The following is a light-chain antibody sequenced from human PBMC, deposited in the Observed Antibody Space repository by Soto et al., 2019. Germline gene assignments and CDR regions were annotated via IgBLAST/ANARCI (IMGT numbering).Light chain of an antibody. J-gene: IGKJ5*01. CDR1: QSVNYY. CDR3: QQRNNWPPIT. V-gene: IGKV3-11*01. CDR2: DAS. Sequence: EIVLTQSPATLSLSPGERATLSCRASQSVNYYLAWYQQKPGQAPRLLIYDASNRATGIPARFSGSGSGTDFTLTISSLEPEDFALYYCQQRNNWPPITFGQGTRLEIK.